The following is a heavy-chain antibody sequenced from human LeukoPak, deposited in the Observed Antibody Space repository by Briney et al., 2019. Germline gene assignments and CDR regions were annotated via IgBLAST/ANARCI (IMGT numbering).Heavy chain of an antibody. D-gene: IGHD2-15*01. Sequence: PGGSLRLSCAASGFAFSNYAMAWVRQAPGKEPEWVSVITGGGADTYQIDSVKGRSTISRDNSKNTLYLQMNSLRAEDTAVYFCAKGTLGHCNGASCYPLDYWGQGTLVTVSS. CDR3: AKGTLGHCNGASCYPLDY. J-gene: IGHJ4*02. V-gene: IGHV3-23*01. CDR1: GFAFSNYA. CDR2: ITGGGADT.